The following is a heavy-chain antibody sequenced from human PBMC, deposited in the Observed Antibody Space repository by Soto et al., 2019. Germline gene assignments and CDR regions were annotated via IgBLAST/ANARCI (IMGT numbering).Heavy chain of an antibody. D-gene: IGHD2-2*03. CDR1: GYSFITYG. Sequence: QVQLVQSGAEVRMPGASVKVSCKTSGYSFITYGISWVRQAPGQGLEWMGWISVDNGNTKYAQRFQGRVTMTTDTTPHTAEQELKSMRSDDAAVDFCARDTSGYCVSSSCPREHSWLDPWGQGTLVTVSS. CDR3: ARDTSGYCVSSSCPREHSWLDP. J-gene: IGHJ5*02. CDR2: ISVDNGNT. V-gene: IGHV1-18*01.